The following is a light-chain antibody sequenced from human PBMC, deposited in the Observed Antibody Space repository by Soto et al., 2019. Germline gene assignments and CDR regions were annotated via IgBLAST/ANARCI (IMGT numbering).Light chain of an antibody. Sequence: EIVLTQSPGTVSLSPGERATLSCRASQSVSSNLAWYQQRPGQAPRLLIYGASTRATGIPARFSGSGSGTEFTLTISSLQPEDFAVYYCQQYNDWPPWLTFGGGTKVDIK. V-gene: IGKV3-15*01. CDR1: QSVSSN. J-gene: IGKJ4*01. CDR3: QQYNDWPPWLT. CDR2: GAS.